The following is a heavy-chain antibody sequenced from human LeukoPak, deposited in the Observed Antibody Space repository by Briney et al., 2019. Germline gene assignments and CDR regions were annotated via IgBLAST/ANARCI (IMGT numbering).Heavy chain of an antibody. CDR2: IYYSGTT. D-gene: IGHD6-25*01. V-gene: IGHV4-59*08. Sequence: PSETLSLTCTVSGGSISSYYWSWIRQPPGKGLEWIGYIYYSGTTNYNPSLKSRVTISVDTSKNQFSLKLSSVTAADTAVYYCARHAPSGSTNGFAPWGQGTLVTVS. CDR3: ARHAPSGSTNGFAP. CDR1: GGSISSYY. J-gene: IGHJ5*02.